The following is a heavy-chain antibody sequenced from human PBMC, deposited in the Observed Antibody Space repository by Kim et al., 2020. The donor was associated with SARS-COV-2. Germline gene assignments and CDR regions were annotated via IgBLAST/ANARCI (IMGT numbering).Heavy chain of an antibody. CDR3: ARGYGSGSYPFDY. D-gene: IGHD3-10*01. V-gene: IGHV1-2*02. J-gene: IGHJ4*02. Sequence: YAQKFQGRVTMTRDTSISTAYMELNRLRSDDTAVYYCARGYGSGSYPFDYWGQGTLVTVSS.